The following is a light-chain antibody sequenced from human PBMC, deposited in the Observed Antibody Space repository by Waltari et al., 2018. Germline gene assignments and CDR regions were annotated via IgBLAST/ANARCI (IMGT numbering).Light chain of an antibody. J-gene: IGKJ1*01. CDR3: QQSYSSPRT. Sequence: DIVMTQSPDSLAVSLGERATINCKSSQSVFSRPNSKNYLAWFQQKPGQPPKLLISWASTRESGVPDRLSGSGFRTDFTLTISSLQAEDVAVYYCQQSYSSPRTFGQGTRVQIK. CDR1: QSVFSRPNSKNY. CDR2: WAS. V-gene: IGKV4-1*01.